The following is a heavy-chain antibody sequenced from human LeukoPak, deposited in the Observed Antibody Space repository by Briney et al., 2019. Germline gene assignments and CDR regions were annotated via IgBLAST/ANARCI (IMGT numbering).Heavy chain of an antibody. J-gene: IGHJ5*02. V-gene: IGHV4-4*02. CDR2: IYHSGST. D-gene: IGHD2-2*01. CDR3: ARVGVPAAMRTWFDP. Sequence: SETLSLTCAVSGGSISSSNWWSWVRQPPGKGLEWIGEIYHSGSTNYNPSPKSRVTISVDKSKNQFSLKLSSVTAADTAVYYCARVGVPAAMRTWFDPWGQGTLVTVSS. CDR1: GGSISSSNW.